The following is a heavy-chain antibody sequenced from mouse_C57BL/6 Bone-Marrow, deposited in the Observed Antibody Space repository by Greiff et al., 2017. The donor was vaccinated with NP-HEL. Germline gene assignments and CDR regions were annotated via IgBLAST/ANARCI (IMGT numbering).Heavy chain of an antibody. V-gene: IGHV1-64*01. CDR3: ARPPYYYGSRGYFDY. J-gene: IGHJ2*01. CDR1: GYTFTSYW. Sequence: QVQLQQPGAELVKPGASVKLSCKASGYTFTSYWMHWVKQRPGQGLEWIGMIHPNSGSTNYNEKFKSKATLTVDKSSSTAYMQLSSLTSEDSAVYYCARPPYYYGSRGYFDYWGQGTTLTVSS. CDR2: IHPNSGST. D-gene: IGHD1-1*01.